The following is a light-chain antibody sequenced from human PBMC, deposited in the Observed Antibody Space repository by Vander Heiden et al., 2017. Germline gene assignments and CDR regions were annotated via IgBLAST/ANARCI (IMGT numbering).Light chain of an antibody. V-gene: IGKV3-20*01. CDR3: QQYGSSPGT. CDR2: GAS. J-gene: IGKJ1*01. Sequence: IVLTQSPGTRSLSPGERANLSCRASQRVSSSYLAWYQQKPGQAPRLLIYGASSRATGIPDRFSGGGSGTDFTLTISRLEPEDFAVYYCQQYGSSPGTFGQGTKVEIK. CDR1: QRVSSSY.